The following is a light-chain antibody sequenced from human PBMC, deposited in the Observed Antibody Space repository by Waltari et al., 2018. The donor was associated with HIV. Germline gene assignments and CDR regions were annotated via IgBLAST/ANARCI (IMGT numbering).Light chain of an antibody. J-gene: IGKJ4*01. Sequence: DIQLTQSPSFVSASVGDRVTITCRASQGISSYLAWYQQKPGKAPNLLIYPASTLQSGVPSRFIGSGSGTEFTLTISSLQAEDFATYYCQQLNSYPLTFGGGTKVEIK. CDR3: QQLNSYPLT. CDR1: QGISSY. V-gene: IGKV1-9*01. CDR2: PAS.